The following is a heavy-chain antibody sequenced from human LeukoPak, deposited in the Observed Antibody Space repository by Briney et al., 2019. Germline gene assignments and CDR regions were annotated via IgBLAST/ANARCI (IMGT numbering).Heavy chain of an antibody. CDR1: GFTFSSYA. Sequence: GGSLRLSCAASGFTFSSYAMSWVRQAPGKGLKWVSAISGSGGSTYYADSVKGRFTISRDNSKNTLYLQMNSLRAEDTAVYYCAKDPESSSWYYFDYWGQGTLVTVSS. CDR2: ISGSGGST. J-gene: IGHJ4*02. V-gene: IGHV3-23*01. CDR3: AKDPESSSWYYFDY. D-gene: IGHD6-13*01.